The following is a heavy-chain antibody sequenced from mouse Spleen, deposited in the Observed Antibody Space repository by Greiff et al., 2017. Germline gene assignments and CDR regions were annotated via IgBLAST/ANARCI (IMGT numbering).Heavy chain of an antibody. V-gene: IGHV5-9*04. J-gene: IGHJ3*01. Sequence: EVKLVESGGGLVKLGGSLKLSCAASGFTFSSYAMSWVRQTPEKRLEWVATISSGGGNTYYPDSVKGRFTISRDNAKNTLYLQMSSLKSEDTAMYYCARNGYQAWFAYWGQGTLVTVSA. CDR3: ARNGYQAWFAY. CDR2: ISSGGGNT. CDR1: GFTFSSYA. D-gene: IGHD2-2*01.